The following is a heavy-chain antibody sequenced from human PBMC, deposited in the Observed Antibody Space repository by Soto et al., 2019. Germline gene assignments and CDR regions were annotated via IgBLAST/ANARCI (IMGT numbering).Heavy chain of an antibody. D-gene: IGHD1-26*01. Sequence: GGSLRLSCAASGFTFSSYAMGWVRQAPGKGLEWVSAISGSGGSTYYADSVKGRFTISRDNSKNTLYLQMNSLRAEDTAVYYCAKLLVGANSSYFDYWGQGTLVTVSS. V-gene: IGHV3-23*01. CDR1: GFTFSSYA. CDR3: AKLLVGANSSYFDY. CDR2: ISGSGGST. J-gene: IGHJ4*02.